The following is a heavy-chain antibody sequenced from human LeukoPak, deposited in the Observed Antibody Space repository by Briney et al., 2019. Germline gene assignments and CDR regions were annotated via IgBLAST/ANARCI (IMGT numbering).Heavy chain of an antibody. Sequence: GGSLRLSCAASGFTFSTSWMHWVRQAPGKGLVWVSRINSDGSITNYADSVKGRFTISRDNAKNTLYLQMNSLRAEDTAVYYCARALGSYPDYWGQGTLVTVSS. J-gene: IGHJ4*02. V-gene: IGHV3-74*01. CDR2: INSDGSIT. CDR3: ARALGSYPDY. D-gene: IGHD1-26*01. CDR1: GFTFSTSW.